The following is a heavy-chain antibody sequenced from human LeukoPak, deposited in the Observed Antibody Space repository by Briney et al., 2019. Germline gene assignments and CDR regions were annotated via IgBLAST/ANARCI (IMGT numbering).Heavy chain of an antibody. V-gene: IGHV5-51*01. J-gene: IGHJ4*02. CDR1: GYSFTSYW. D-gene: IGHD4-17*01. CDR3: ARHPVDDYGDYGLDY. CDR2: IYPGDSDT. Sequence: GEPLKISCKGSGYSFTSYWIDGVRQMPGKGLEWMGIIYPGDSDTRYSPSFQGQVTISADKSISTAYLEWNSLKASDTAMYYCARHPVDDYGDYGLDYWGQGTLVTVSS.